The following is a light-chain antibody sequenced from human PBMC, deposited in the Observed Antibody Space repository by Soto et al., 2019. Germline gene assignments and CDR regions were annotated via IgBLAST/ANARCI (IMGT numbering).Light chain of an antibody. V-gene: IGKV1-33*01. Sequence: DIQMTQSPSSLSASVGARVSITCQASQDIRTSLSWFQQKPGRAPKLLIYGASYLETGVPSRFRGSGSATDFIFTISSLQPEDIATYYCQQYDNLPPFTFGPGTKVDIK. CDR1: QDIRTS. CDR3: QQYDNLPPFT. CDR2: GAS. J-gene: IGKJ3*01.